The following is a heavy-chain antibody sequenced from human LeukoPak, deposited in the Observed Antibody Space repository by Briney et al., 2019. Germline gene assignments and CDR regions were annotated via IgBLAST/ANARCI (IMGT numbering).Heavy chain of an antibody. CDR1: GGSISSSSYY. D-gene: IGHD3-22*01. V-gene: IGHV4-39*07. CDR3: ARDRSGYRSIAPKAEFDC. J-gene: IGHJ4*02. CDR2: MFHSGST. Sequence: SEALSLTCTVSGGSISSSSYYWGWIRQPPGKGLEWIGSMFHSGSTFYTPSLKSRVTISVDTSKNQFSLKLSSVTAADTAVYFCARDRSGYRSIAPKAEFDCWGQGTLVTVSS.